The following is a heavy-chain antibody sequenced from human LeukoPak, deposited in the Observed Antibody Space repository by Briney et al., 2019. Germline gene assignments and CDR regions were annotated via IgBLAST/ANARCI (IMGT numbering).Heavy chain of an antibody. J-gene: IGHJ4*02. CDR2: IYSGGST. D-gene: IGHD4-17*01. V-gene: IGHV3-66*01. CDR3: ARGDYGDYCFHY. CDR1: EFTVSSNY. Sequence: GGSLRLSCAGSEFTVSSNYMNWVRQAPGKGLEWVSVIYSGGSTYYADSVKGRFTISRDNSKNTLYLQMNSLRAEDTAVYYCARGDYGDYCFHYWGQGTLVTVPS.